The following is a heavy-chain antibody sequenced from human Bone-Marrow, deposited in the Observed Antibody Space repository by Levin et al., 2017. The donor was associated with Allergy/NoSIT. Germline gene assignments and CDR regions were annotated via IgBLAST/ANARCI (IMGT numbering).Heavy chain of an antibody. CDR1: GGSISSGGYY. CDR3: ARYCPLEYYGSGSYYRKDAFDS. Sequence: KSSETLSLTCTVSGGSISSGGYYWSWIRQHPGKGLEWIGYIYYSGSTYYNPSLKSRVTISVDTSKNQFSLKLSSVTAADTAVYYCARYCPLEYYGSGSYYRKDAFDSWGQGTMVTVSS. J-gene: IGHJ3*02. CDR2: IYYSGST. V-gene: IGHV4-31*03. D-gene: IGHD3-10*01.